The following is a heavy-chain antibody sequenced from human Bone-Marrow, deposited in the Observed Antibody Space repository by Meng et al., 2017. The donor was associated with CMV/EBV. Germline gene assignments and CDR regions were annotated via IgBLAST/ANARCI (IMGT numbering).Heavy chain of an antibody. CDR3: AKGRLPEYCTRTNCHHGEYFQE. CDR2: ISGSGGST. V-gene: IGHV3-23*01. D-gene: IGHD2-2*01. Sequence: GESLKISCAASGFTFSSYAMSWVRQAPGKGLEWVSAISGSGGSTYYADSVKGRFTISRDNSKPTLYLQMNSLRAEDTAVYYCAKGRLPEYCTRTNCHHGEYFQEWGQGALVTVSS. J-gene: IGHJ1*01. CDR1: GFTFSSYA.